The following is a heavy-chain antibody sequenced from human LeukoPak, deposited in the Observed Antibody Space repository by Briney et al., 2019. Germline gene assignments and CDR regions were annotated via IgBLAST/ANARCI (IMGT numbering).Heavy chain of an antibody. J-gene: IGHJ6*02. Sequence: ASVKVSCKASGYTFTSSGISWVRQAPGQGLEWMGWINTYNGNTNYAQKLQGRVTMTTDTPTSTAYMELRSLRSDDTAVYYCARDGRGYSGYVPEYGMDVWGQGTTVTVSS. D-gene: IGHD5-12*01. CDR3: ARDGRGYSGYVPEYGMDV. CDR2: INTYNGNT. CDR1: GYTFTSSG. V-gene: IGHV1-18*01.